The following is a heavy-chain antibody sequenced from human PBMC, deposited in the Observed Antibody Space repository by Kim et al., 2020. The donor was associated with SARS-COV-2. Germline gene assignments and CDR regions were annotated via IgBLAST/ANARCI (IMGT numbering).Heavy chain of an antibody. Sequence: SETLSLTCTVSGGHISSSSYYWGWIRQSPAKGLEWIGNMYYSGGTYYNPSLQGRVSMSIQTSESQFSMRLSSVTPADTAIYYCARGLYDFLSFFDSWGRG. CDR1: GGHISSSSYY. D-gene: IGHD3-3*01. V-gene: IGHV4-39*02. J-gene: IGHJ4*02. CDR2: MYYSGGT. CDR3: ARGLYDFLSFFDS.